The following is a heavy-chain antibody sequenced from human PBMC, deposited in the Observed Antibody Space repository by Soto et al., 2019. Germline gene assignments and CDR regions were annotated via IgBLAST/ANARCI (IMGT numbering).Heavy chain of an antibody. D-gene: IGHD2-2*01. CDR2: IYYSGST. CDR1: GGSISSSSYY. Sequence: SETLSLTCTVSGGSISSSSYYWGWIRQPPGKGLEWIGSIYYSGSTYYNPSLKSRVTISVDTSKNQFSLKLSSVTAADTAVYYCARRGIVVVPAAMEWGMDVWGQGTTVTVSS. CDR3: ARRGIVVVPAAMEWGMDV. V-gene: IGHV4-39*01. J-gene: IGHJ6*02.